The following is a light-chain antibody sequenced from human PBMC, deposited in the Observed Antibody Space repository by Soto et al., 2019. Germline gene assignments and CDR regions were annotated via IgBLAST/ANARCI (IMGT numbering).Light chain of an antibody. Sequence: SYELTQPPSVSVAPGKTARITCGGNNIESKSVHWCQQKAGQAPVLVIYYDSDRPSGIPERFSGSNSGNTATLTISRVEAGDEADYYCQVWDSSSAHVVFGGGTKLTVL. CDR1: NIESKS. V-gene: IGLV3-21*04. CDR3: QVWDSSSAHVV. CDR2: YDS. J-gene: IGLJ2*01.